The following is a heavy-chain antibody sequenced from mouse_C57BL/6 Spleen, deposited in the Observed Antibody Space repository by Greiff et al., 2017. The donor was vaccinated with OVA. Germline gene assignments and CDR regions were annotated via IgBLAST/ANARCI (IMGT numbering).Heavy chain of an antibody. D-gene: IGHD1-1*01. CDR2: IYPRSGNT. J-gene: IGHJ2*01. V-gene: IGHV1-81*01. Sequence: QVQLKESGAELARPGASVKLSCKASGYTFTSYGISWVKQRPGQGLEWIGEIYPRSGNTYYNEKFKGKATLTADKSSSTAYMELRSLTSQDSAVYFCARGGTTVLDYGGQGTTLTVSS. CDR1: GYTFTSYG. CDR3: ARGGTTVLDY.